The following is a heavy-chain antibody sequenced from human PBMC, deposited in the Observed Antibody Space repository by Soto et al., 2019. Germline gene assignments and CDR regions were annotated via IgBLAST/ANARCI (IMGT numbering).Heavy chain of an antibody. Sequence: QVQLVQSGAEVKKPGSSVKVSCKVSGGTFSSHSFNWVRQAPGQGPEWMGGIIPIFGTENYAQKFQGRVTITADESTSTAYMELSSLTSEDTALYYCSTSVYCSTTRCYYYYGLDVWGQGTTVIVSS. CDR1: GGTFSSHS. V-gene: IGHV1-69*01. D-gene: IGHD2-2*01. J-gene: IGHJ6*02. CDR2: IIPIFGTE. CDR3: STSVYCSTTRCYYYYGLDV.